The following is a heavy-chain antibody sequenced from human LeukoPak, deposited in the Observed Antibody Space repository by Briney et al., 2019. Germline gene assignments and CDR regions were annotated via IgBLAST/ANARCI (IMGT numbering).Heavy chain of an antibody. CDR1: GGSISSGGYY. D-gene: IGHD3-16*01. J-gene: IGHJ5*02. Sequence: KTSETLSLTCTVSGGSISSGGYYWSWIRQPPGKGLAWIGYIYHSGSTYYNPSLKSRVTISVDRSKNQFSLKLSSVTAADTAVYYCARDVPKFGFDPWGQGTLVTVSS. CDR3: ARDVPKFGFDP. V-gene: IGHV4-30-2*01. CDR2: IYHSGST.